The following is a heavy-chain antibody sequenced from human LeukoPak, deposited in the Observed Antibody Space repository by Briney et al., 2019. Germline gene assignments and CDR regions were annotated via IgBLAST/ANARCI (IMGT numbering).Heavy chain of an antibody. CDR3: AKGHYTSSWPPYFDY. D-gene: IGHD6-13*01. CDR1: EFTFSNYA. CDR2: ISGSGGST. J-gene: IGHJ4*02. Sequence: GGSLRLSFAASEFTFSNYAMSWVRQAPGKGLEWVSTISGSGGSTHYADSVKGRFTVSRDNSKSTLDLQMNSLRAEDTAIFYCAKGHYTSSWPPYFDYWGQGTLVTVSS. V-gene: IGHV3-23*01.